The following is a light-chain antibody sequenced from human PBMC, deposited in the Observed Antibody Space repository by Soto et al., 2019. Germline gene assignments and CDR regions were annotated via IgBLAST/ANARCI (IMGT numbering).Light chain of an antibody. CDR2: GNT. J-gene: IGLJ2*01. CDR1: SSNIGAGYD. CDR3: QSYDSSLTVV. Sequence: QSVLTQPPSVSGAPGQRVTISCTGSSSNIGAGYDVHWYQQFPGTTPKFLIYGNTNRPSGVPDRFSGSKSGTSASLDITGLQAEDEAEYFCQSYDSSLTVVFGGGTKLTVL. V-gene: IGLV1-40*01.